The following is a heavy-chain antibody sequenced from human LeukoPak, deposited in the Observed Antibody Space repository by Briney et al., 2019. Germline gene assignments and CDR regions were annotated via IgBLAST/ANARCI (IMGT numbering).Heavy chain of an antibody. CDR1: GYTFTSYG. CDR2: ISAYNGNT. D-gene: IGHD6-13*01. CDR3: ARDSYSSSWYSGYFHH. Sequence: GASVKVSCKASGYTFTSYGISWVRQAPGQGLEWMGWISAYNGNTNYAQKLQGRVTMTTDTSTSTVYMELRSLRSDDTAVYYCARDSYSSSWYSGYFHHWGQGTLVTVSS. J-gene: IGHJ1*01. V-gene: IGHV1-18*01.